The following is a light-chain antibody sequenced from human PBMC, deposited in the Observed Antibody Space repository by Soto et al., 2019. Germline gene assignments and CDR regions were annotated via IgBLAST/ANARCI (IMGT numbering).Light chain of an antibody. CDR3: QHNGV. CDR2: ATS. Sequence: DIQMTQSPSSVSASVGESVTMSCRASQGIGSWLAWYQQQPGKAPKILIFATSSLQGGVPSRFSGSGSGTDFTLTINSLLPEDFATYYCQHNGVFGPGTKVDVK. V-gene: IGKV1-12*01. J-gene: IGKJ3*01. CDR1: QGIGSW.